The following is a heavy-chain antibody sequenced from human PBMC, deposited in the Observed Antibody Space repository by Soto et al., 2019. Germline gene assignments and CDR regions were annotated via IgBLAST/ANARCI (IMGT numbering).Heavy chain of an antibody. Sequence: QVQLVQSGAEVKKPGASVKVSCKASGYTFTSYDINWVRQATGQGLEWMGWMNPNSGNTGYAQKFQGRVTMTRNTSISTAYMELSSPSSEDTAVYYCARWTTGLYYYGMDVWGQGTTVTVSS. J-gene: IGHJ6*02. CDR1: GYTFTSYD. CDR3: ARWTTGLYYYGMDV. V-gene: IGHV1-8*01. CDR2: MNPNSGNT. D-gene: IGHD1-1*01.